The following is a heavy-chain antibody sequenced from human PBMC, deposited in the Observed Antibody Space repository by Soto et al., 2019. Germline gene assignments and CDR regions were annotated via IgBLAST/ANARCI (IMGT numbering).Heavy chain of an antibody. D-gene: IGHD6-13*01. Sequence: NPSETLSLTCTVSGGSISSSSYYWGWVRQPPGKGLEWIGSIYYTGSTYYNPSLTSRVTISVDTSKNQISLKLSSVTAADTAVYYCATEPSSASWYGDYWGQGTLVTV. CDR2: IYYTGST. J-gene: IGHJ4*02. CDR3: ATEPSSASWYGDY. V-gene: IGHV4-39*02. CDR1: GGSISSSSYY.